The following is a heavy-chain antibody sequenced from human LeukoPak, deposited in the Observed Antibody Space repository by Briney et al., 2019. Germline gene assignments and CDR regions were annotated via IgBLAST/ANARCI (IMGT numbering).Heavy chain of an antibody. D-gene: IGHD1-26*01. V-gene: IGHV3-23*01. CDR2: ISGSGGST. CDR3: AKAVGEVVGYYYDY. CDR1: GFTFSSYA. Sequence: PGGSLRLSCAASGFTFSSYAMSWVRQAPGKGLEWVSVISGSGGSTYYADPVKGRFTISRDNPKNTLYLQMNSLRAEDTAVYYCAKAVGEVVGYYYDYWGQGTLVTVSS. J-gene: IGHJ4*02.